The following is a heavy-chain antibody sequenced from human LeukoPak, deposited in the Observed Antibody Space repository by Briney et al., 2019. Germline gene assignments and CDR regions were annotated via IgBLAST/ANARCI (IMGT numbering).Heavy chain of an antibody. V-gene: IGHV3-33*01. Sequence: GGSLRLSCAASGFTFSSYGMHWVRQAPGKGLEWVAVIWYDGSNKYYADSVKGRFTISRDNSKNTVFLQMNSLRAEDTAVYYCARDAAAGAGVFDYWGQGTLVTVSS. D-gene: IGHD6-13*01. CDR2: IWYDGSNK. J-gene: IGHJ4*02. CDR1: GFTFSSYG. CDR3: ARDAAAGAGVFDY.